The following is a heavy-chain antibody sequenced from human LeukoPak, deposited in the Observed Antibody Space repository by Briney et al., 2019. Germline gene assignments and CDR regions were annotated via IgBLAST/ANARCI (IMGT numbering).Heavy chain of an antibody. CDR3: ARKAESSYSHYSMDV. V-gene: IGHV3-30*02. D-gene: IGHD2/OR15-2a*01. Sequence: GGSLRLSCAASGFTVSSYGMHWVRQAPGKGLDWVAFVRYDGTNKYYADCGKGRFTISRDNSNNTLYLQMNSLRPEDTALYYCARKAESSYSHYSMDVWGKGTTVTISS. CDR1: GFTVSSYG. J-gene: IGHJ6*03. CDR2: VRYDGTNK.